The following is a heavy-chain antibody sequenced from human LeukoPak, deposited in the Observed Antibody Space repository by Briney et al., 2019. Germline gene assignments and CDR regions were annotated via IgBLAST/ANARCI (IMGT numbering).Heavy chain of an antibody. CDR3: ARDRSNSYGSGTAFDI. Sequence: SETLSLTCTVSGGSISSGDYYWSWIRQPPGKGLEWIGYIYYSGSTYYHPSLKSRVTISVDTSKNQFSLKLSSVTAADTAVYYCARDRSNSYGSGTAFDIWGQGTMVTVSS. J-gene: IGHJ3*02. V-gene: IGHV4-30-4*01. CDR2: IYYSGST. D-gene: IGHD3-10*01. CDR1: GGSISSGDYY.